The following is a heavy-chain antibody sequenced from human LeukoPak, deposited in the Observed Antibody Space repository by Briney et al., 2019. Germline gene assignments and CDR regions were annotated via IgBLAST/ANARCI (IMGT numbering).Heavy chain of an antibody. CDR3: RADSSGYSDS. J-gene: IGHJ5*01. Sequence: GGSLRLSCAASGFTFSSYSMNWVRQAPGKGLEWVSSISGSSSYICYADSVKGRFTISRDNAKNSLYLQMNSLRAEDTAVYYCRADSSGYSDSWGQGTLVTVSS. V-gene: IGHV3-21*01. CDR1: GFTFSSYS. CDR2: ISGSSSYI. D-gene: IGHD3-22*01.